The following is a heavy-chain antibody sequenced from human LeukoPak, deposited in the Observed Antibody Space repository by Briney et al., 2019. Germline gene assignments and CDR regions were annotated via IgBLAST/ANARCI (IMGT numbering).Heavy chain of an antibody. J-gene: IGHJ4*02. CDR1: GFTFSSYS. V-gene: IGHV3-21*01. CDR3: ARAYHGSGSFPPDY. Sequence: GGSLRLSCAASGFTFSSYSMDWVRQAPGKGLEWVSSISSSSSYIYYADSVKGRFTISRDNAKNSLYLQMNSLRAEDTAVYYCARAYHGSGSFPPDYWGQGTLVTVSS. D-gene: IGHD3-10*01. CDR2: ISSSSSYI.